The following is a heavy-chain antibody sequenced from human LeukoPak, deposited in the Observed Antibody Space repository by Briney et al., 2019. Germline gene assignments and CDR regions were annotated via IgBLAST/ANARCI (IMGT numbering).Heavy chain of an antibody. V-gene: IGHV1-18*01. CDR2: ISAYNGNT. D-gene: IGHD2-8*01. CDR1: GYTFTSYG. J-gene: IGHJ4*02. Sequence: ASVKVSCKASGYTFTSYGISWVRQAPGQGLEWMGWISAYNGNTNYAQKLQGRVTMTTDTSTSTACMELRSLRSDDTAVYYCARDPVLMVYAIIGEDFDYWGQGTLVTVSS. CDR3: ARDPVLMVYAIIGEDFDY.